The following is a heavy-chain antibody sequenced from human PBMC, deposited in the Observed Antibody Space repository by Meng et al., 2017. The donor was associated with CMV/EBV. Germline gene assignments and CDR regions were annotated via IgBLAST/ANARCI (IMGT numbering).Heavy chain of an antibody. V-gene: IGHV3-74*01. CDR3: ARGLEEFLGWEMGY. Sequence: EVQLVESGGGCVLFGGCLCISCGVSGFTIRNYWMHWVRQVPGKGLEWLSRIDENGRSASYADSVRGRFTISRDDAKNTLYLQMNSLRVEDTAVYYCARGLEEFLGWEMGYWGPGTLVTVSS. CDR1: GFTIRNYW. CDR2: IDENGRSA. D-gene: IGHD3-3*01. J-gene: IGHJ4*01.